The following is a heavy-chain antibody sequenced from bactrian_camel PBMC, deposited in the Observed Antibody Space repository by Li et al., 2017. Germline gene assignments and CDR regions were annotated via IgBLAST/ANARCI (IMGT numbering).Heavy chain of an antibody. CDR1: GFTFSGYA. J-gene: IGHJ4*01. D-gene: IGHD1*01. Sequence: DVQLVESGGGLVQPGGSLRLSCVTSGFTFSGYAMSWVRQAPGKGLEWVSAIGSGGGGGTTYYADSVKGRFTISKDNAANTLLQQMNSLKPEDTAVYYCAARGRTGLGYMELRYWGQGTQVTVS. CDR3: AARGRTGLGYMELRY. V-gene: IGHV3S31*01. CDR2: IGSGGGGGTT.